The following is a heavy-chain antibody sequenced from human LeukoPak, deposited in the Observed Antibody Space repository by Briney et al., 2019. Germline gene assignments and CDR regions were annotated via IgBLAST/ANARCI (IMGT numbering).Heavy chain of an antibody. CDR3: ARWVDSSGYYPGNYFDY. V-gene: IGHV1-18*01. J-gene: IGHJ4*02. CDR2: INAYNGNT. Sequence: ASVKVSCKASGYTFSTYPINWVRQAPGQGLEWMGWINAYNGNTNYAQKLQGRVTMTTDTSTSTAYMELRSLRSDDTAVYYCARWVDSSGYYPGNYFDYWGQGTLVTVSS. D-gene: IGHD3-22*01. CDR1: GYTFSTYP.